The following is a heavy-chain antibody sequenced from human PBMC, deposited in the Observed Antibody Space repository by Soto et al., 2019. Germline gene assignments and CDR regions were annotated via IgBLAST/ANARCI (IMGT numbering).Heavy chain of an antibody. CDR1: GGSISSYY. V-gene: IGHV4-59*01. CDR2: IYYSGST. J-gene: IGHJ4*02. CDR3: ARDRTDFDY. Sequence: SETLSLTCTVSGGSISSYYWIWIRQPPGKGLEWIGYIYYSGSTNYNPSLKSRVTISVDTSKNQFSLKLSSVTAADTAVYYCARDRTDFDYWGQGTLVTVSS. D-gene: IGHD1-1*01.